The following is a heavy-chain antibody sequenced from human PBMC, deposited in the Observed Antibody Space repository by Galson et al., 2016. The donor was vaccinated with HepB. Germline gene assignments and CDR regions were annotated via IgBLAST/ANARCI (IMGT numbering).Heavy chain of an antibody. CDR1: GGFVSSGNW. CDR2: IYHSGST. D-gene: IGHD3-22*01. CDR3: ARVYDSSGYYGEAFYYYMDV. Sequence: ETLSLTCAVSGGFVSSGNWWSWVRQPPGKGLEWIGEIYHSGSTNYNPSLKSRVTISVDKSKNQSSLKLSSVTAADTAVYYCARVYDSSGYYGEAFYYYMDVWGKGTTVTVSS. V-gene: IGHV4-4*02. J-gene: IGHJ6*03.